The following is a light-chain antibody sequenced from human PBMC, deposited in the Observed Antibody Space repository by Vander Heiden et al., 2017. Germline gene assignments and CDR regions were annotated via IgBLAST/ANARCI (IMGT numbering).Light chain of an antibody. CDR2: RNN. Sequence: QSVLTQPPSASGTPGQRVTISCSGSSSNIGSNYVYWYQQLPGTAPKLLIYRNNQRPSGVPDRFSGSKSGTSASLAISGLRSEDEADYYCSACDDSPSGVVFGGGTKLTVL. V-gene: IGLV1-47*01. CDR3: SACDDSPSGVV. J-gene: IGLJ2*01. CDR1: SSNIGSNY.